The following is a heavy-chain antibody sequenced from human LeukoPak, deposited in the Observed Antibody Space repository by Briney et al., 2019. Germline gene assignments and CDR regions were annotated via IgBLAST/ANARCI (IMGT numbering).Heavy chain of an antibody. J-gene: IGHJ3*02. Sequence: GRSLRLSCAASGFTFSTYVMHWVHQAPGKGLECVAVISYDDSNEYFADSVKGRFTISRDNSKNTLYLQMSSLRVEDTAVYYCAKCSATCYVNVFDIWGQGTMVTVSS. V-gene: IGHV3-33*05. CDR2: ISYDDSNE. D-gene: IGHD2-2*01. CDR3: AKCSATCYVNVFDI. CDR1: GFTFSTYV.